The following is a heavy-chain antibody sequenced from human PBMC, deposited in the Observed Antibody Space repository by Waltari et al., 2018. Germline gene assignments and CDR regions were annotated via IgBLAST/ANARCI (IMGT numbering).Heavy chain of an antibody. CDR2: ISYDGSNK. J-gene: IGHJ6*03. V-gene: IGHV3-30*18. Sequence: QVQLVESGGGVVQPGRSLRLSCAASGFTFSSYGMHWVRQAPGKGLEWVAVISYDGSNKYYADSVKGRFTISRDNSKNTLYLQMKSLRAEDTAVYYCAKAPRKAPYYMDVWGKGTTVTISS. CDR1: GFTFSSYG. CDR3: AKAPRKAPYYMDV.